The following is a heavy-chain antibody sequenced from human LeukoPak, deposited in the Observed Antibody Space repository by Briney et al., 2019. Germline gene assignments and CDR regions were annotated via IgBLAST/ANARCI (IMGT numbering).Heavy chain of an antibody. D-gene: IGHD3-22*01. Sequence: GGSLRLSRVASGFTFNIYAMSWVRQAPGKGLQWVSAITDSGAGTYYADSVKGRFTISRDNSRNTLYLQMNSLRVEDTAFYYFVRAQRPWFFDYWGQGTLVTVSS. CDR3: VRAQRPWFFDY. CDR1: GFTFNIYA. J-gene: IGHJ4*02. CDR2: ITDSGAGT. V-gene: IGHV3-23*01.